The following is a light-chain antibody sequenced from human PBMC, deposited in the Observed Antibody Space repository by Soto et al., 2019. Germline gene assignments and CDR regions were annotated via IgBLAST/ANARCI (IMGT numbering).Light chain of an antibody. CDR1: QSVSSNY. CDR2: GAS. V-gene: IGKV3-20*01. CDR3: QQSGKSFPLT. Sequence: EIVLTQSPGTLSLSPGERATLSCRASQSVSSNYLAGYQQKPGQAPKLLIYGASSRATGIPDRFSGSGSGTDFILTISRLEPEDFAMYYCQQSGKSFPLTFGGGTKLEI. J-gene: IGKJ4*01.